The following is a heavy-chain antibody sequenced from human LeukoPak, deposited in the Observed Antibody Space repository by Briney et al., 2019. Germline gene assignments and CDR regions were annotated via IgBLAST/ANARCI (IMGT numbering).Heavy chain of an antibody. CDR1: GFTFSSYW. V-gene: IGHV3-23*01. D-gene: IGHD1-26*01. Sequence: GGSLRLSCAASGFTFSSYWMNWARQAPGKGLEWVSTISGGGGSTYYADSAKGRFTISRDNSKNTLYLQVNSLRAEDTAVYYCAKGGKWDVTPFDYWGQGTLVTVSS. J-gene: IGHJ4*02. CDR3: AKGGKWDVTPFDY. CDR2: ISGGGGST.